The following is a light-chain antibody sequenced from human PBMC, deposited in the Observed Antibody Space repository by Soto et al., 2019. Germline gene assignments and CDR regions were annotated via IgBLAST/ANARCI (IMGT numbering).Light chain of an antibody. CDR2: DAS. CDR1: QSVSSY. CDR3: QQRSNWPPTIT. J-gene: IGKJ5*01. V-gene: IGKV3-11*01. Sequence: EIVLTQSPATLSLSPGERATLSCRASQSVSSYLAWYQQKPGQAPRLLIYDASNRATGIPARFSGSGSGTDFTLSISCLEPEDFAVYYCQQRSNWPPTITFGQGTRLEIK.